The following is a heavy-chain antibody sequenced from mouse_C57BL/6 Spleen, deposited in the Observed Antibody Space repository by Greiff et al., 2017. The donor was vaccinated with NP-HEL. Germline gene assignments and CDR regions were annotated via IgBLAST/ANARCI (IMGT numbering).Heavy chain of an antibody. CDR1: GYTFTSYW. D-gene: IGHD2-3*01. Sequence: VQLQQPGAELVRPGSSVKLSCKASGYTFTSYWMDWVKQRPGQGLEWIGNIYPSDSETHYNQKFKDKATLTVDKSSSTAYMQLSSLTSEDSAVYYGARGYDGYIDYWGQGTTLTVSS. CDR3: ARGYDGYIDY. V-gene: IGHV1-61*01. CDR2: IYPSDSET. J-gene: IGHJ2*01.